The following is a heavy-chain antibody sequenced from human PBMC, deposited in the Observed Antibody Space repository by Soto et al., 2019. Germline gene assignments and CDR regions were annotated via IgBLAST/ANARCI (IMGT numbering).Heavy chain of an antibody. CDR2: ISGSGGST. J-gene: IGHJ4*02. CDR3: AKALGYCSGGSCYYFDY. D-gene: IGHD2-15*01. CDR1: GFTFSSYA. V-gene: IGHV3-23*01. Sequence: GGSLRLSCAASGFTFSSYAMSWVRQASGKGLEWVSAISGSGGSTYYADSVKGRFTISRDNSKNTLYLQMNSLRAEDTAVYYCAKALGYCSGGSCYYFDYWGQGTLVTVSS.